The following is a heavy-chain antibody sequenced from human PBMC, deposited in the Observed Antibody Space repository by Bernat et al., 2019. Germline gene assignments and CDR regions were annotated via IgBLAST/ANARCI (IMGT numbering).Heavy chain of an antibody. V-gene: IGHV3-30*18. J-gene: IGHJ4*02. CDR2: ISYDGSNK. D-gene: IGHD3-22*01. Sequence: QVQLVESGGGVVQPGRSLRLSCAASGFTFNKYGMHWVRQAPGKGLEWVAVISYDGSNKDYTDSVKGRFTISRDNSKNTLYLQMNSLRPEDTAVYYCAKDRSGKVTYSYDSSGLSGFDYWGLETLVTVSS. CDR3: AKDRSGKVTYSYDSSGLSGFDY. CDR1: GFTFNKYG.